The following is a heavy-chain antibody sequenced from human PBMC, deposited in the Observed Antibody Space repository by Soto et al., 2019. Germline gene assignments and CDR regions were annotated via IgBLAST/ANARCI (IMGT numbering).Heavy chain of an antibody. V-gene: IGHV3-30*03. CDR3: TGEVASGY. J-gene: IGHJ4*02. CDR2: ISRDGGTK. D-gene: IGHD2-8*02. Sequence: QVQLVESGGGVVQPGRSLRLSCAVSGFTVSTYGMHWVRQAPGKGLEWVAVISRDGGTKDYGVSVKGRFTIYRDNSRNTLFLEMKSLRGDDMAVYYCTGEVASGYWGQGTLVTVSS. CDR1: GFTVSTYG.